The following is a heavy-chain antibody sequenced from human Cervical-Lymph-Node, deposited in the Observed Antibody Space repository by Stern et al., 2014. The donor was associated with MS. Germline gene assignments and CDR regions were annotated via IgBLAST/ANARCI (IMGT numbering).Heavy chain of an antibody. CDR3: VKGGWAYYGLDV. CDR1: GDTPSELS. Sequence: VQLVESGAEVKKPGASVKVSCKVSGDTPSELSMHWVRQTPRRGLEWMGGFDGEDQETIYAQKFEGRVTMTEGTSTDTAYMELRSLRSEDTAVYYCVKGGWAYYGLDVWGQGTTVTVSS. CDR2: FDGEDQET. D-gene: IGHD6-19*01. J-gene: IGHJ6*02. V-gene: IGHV1-24*01.